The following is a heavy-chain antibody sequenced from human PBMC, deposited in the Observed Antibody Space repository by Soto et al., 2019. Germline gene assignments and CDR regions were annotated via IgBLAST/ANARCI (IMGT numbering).Heavy chain of an antibody. J-gene: IGHJ6*02. Sequence: SETLSLTCTVSGGSISSSSYYWGWIRQPPGKGLGWIGSIYYSGSTYYNPSLKSRVTISVDTSKNQFSLKLSSVTAADTAVYYCARVTYNWNYAPLGMDVWGQGTTVTVSS. D-gene: IGHD1-7*01. CDR2: IYYSGST. CDR3: ARVTYNWNYAPLGMDV. V-gene: IGHV4-39*01. CDR1: GGSISSSSYY.